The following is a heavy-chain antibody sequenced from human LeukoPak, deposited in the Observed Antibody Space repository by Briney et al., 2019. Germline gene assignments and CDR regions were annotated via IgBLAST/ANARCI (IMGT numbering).Heavy chain of an antibody. J-gene: IGHJ6*01. D-gene: IGHD3-22*01. Sequence: SETLSLTCTVSGGSFSGYYWSWIRQPPGKGLEWIGEINHSGSTNYNPSLKSRVTISLDTSKNQFSLKLSSVTAADTAVYYCARGDAGTQSITMIVVPYGMDVWGQGTTVTVSS. CDR1: GGSFSGYY. CDR2: INHSGST. V-gene: IGHV4-34*01. CDR3: ARGDAGTQSITMIVVPYGMDV.